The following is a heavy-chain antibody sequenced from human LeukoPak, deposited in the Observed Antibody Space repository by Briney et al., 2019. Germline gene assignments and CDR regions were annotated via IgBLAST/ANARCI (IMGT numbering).Heavy chain of an antibody. V-gene: IGHV3-49*04. D-gene: IGHD6-6*01. J-gene: IGHJ1*01. Sequence: TGRSLRLSCTASGFTFGDYAMSWVRQAPGKGLEWVGFIRSKAYGGTTEYAASVKGRFTISRDDSKSIAYLQMNSLKTEDTAVYYCTPYSSSSYFQHWGQGTLVTVSS. CDR1: GFTFGDYA. CDR3: TPYSSSSYFQH. CDR2: IRSKAYGGTT.